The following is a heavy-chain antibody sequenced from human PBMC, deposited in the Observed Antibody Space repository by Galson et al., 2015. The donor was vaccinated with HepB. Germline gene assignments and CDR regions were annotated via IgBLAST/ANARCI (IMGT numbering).Heavy chain of an antibody. Sequence: SLRLSCAASGFHFSSYGMHWVRQAPGKGLEWVAVLWHDGGDKYYADSVRGRFTISRDNSKDTVSLQMSSLTAEDTAVYYCARDAGQDTGWIDHWGQGALVVVSS. V-gene: IGHV3-33*01. CDR3: ARDAGQDTGWIDH. CDR2: LWHDGGDK. D-gene: IGHD1-1*01. CDR1: GFHFSSYG. J-gene: IGHJ5*02.